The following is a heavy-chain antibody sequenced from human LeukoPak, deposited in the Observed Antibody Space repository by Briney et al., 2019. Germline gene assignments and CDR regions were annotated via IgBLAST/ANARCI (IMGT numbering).Heavy chain of an antibody. D-gene: IGHD2-2*01. CDR1: GFTFSDYY. CDR3: ATPERAAMSAFDI. Sequence: PGGSLRLSCAASGFTFSDYYMSWIRQAPGKGLEWVSYISSSSGSTIYYADSVKGRFTISRDNAKNSLYLQMNSLRAEDTAVYYCATPERAAMSAFDIWGQGTMVTVSS. V-gene: IGHV3-11*04. CDR2: ISSSSGSTI. J-gene: IGHJ3*02.